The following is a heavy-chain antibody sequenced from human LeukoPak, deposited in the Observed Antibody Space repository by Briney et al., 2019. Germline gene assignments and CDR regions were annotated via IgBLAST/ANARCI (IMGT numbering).Heavy chain of an antibody. J-gene: IGHJ4*02. V-gene: IGHV4-39*01. Sequence: SETLSLTCTVSGGSISSSSYYWGWIRQPPGKGLEWIGSIYYSGSTYYNPSLKSRVTISVDTSKNQFSLKLSSVTAADTAVYYCARGPSSGSYYWYYFDYWGQGTLVTVSS. CDR3: ARGPSSGSYYWYYFDY. CDR2: IYYSGST. D-gene: IGHD1-26*01. CDR1: GGSISSSSYY.